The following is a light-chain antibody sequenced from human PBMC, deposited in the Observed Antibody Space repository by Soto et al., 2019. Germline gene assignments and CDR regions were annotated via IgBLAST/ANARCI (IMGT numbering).Light chain of an antibody. CDR2: EVN. Sequence: QYVLTQPPSASGSPGQSVTISCTGTSSDIGGYNSVSWYQQHPGKAPRLMIYEVNKRPSGVPDRFSGSKSGYTASLTVSGLQTEDEAFYYCSSSAGIYHYLVFGGGTKLTVL. CDR1: SSDIGGYNS. J-gene: IGLJ3*02. CDR3: SSSAGIYHYLV. V-gene: IGLV2-8*01.